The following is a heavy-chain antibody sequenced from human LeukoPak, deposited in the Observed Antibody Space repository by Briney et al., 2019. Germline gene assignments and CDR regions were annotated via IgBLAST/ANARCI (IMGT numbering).Heavy chain of an antibody. CDR2: MNPNSGNT. V-gene: IGHV1-8*01. CDR3: ARDDSRTGGFDP. J-gene: IGHJ5*02. CDR1: GYTFTSYD. D-gene: IGHD3-22*01. Sequence: PSVKVSCKASGYTFTSYDINWVRQATGQGLESMGWMNPNSGNTGYAQKFQGRVTMTRNTSISTAYMELSSLRSEDTAVYYCARDDSRTGGFDPWGQGTLVTVSS.